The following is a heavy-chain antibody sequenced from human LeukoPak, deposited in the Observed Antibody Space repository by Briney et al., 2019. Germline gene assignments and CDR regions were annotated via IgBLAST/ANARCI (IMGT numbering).Heavy chain of an antibody. CDR3: AREDRVKLLYYYYGMDV. CDR2: TYYRSKWYN. CDR1: GDSVSSNSAA. V-gene: IGHV6-1*01. J-gene: IGHJ6*02. Sequence: SQTLSLTCAISGDSVSSNSAAWNWIRQSPSRGLEWLGRTYYRSKWYNDYAVSVKSRITINPDTSKNQFSLQLNSVTPEDTAVYYCAREDRVKLLYYYYGMDVWGQGTTVTVSS. D-gene: IGHD2/OR15-2a*01.